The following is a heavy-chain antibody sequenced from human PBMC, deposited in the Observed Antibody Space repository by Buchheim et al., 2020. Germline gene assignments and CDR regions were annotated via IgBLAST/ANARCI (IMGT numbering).Heavy chain of an antibody. CDR2: INYSGRA. CDR3: AREGWGAKSEDDD. Sequence: HLHLQESGPGLVKPSETLSLTCSVSGDSIRSSAYFWGWTRQSPGRALEWIASINYSGRAFYNPSLESRVTMSLDTSNNQFSLKLHSVTAADTAVYYCAREGWGAKSEDDDWGPGTL. J-gene: IGHJ4*02. V-gene: IGHV4-39*07. D-gene: IGHD3-16*01. CDR1: GDSIRSSAYF.